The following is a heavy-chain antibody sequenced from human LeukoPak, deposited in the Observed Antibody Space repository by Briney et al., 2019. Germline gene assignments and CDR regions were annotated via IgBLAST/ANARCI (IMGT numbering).Heavy chain of an antibody. J-gene: IGHJ6*03. V-gene: IGHV3-23*01. CDR1: GFTFSSYA. CDR2: ISGSGGST. D-gene: IGHD3/OR15-3a*01. Sequence: GGSLRLSCAASGFTFSSYAMNWVRQAPGKGLEWVSAISGSGGSTYYADSVKGRFTISRDNSKNTLYLQMNGLRAEDTAVYYCAKGPGLNYYYYMDVWGKGTTVTVSS. CDR3: AKGPGLNYYYYMDV.